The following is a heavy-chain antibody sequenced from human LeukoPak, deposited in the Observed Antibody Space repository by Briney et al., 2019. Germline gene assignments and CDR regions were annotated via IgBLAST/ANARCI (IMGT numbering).Heavy chain of an antibody. V-gene: IGHV3-33*01. CDR1: GFTFSIYG. CDR2: IWNDGSNK. Sequence: PGGSLRLSCAASGFTFSIYGMHWVRQAPGKGLEWVAVIWNDGSNKYYADSVKGRFTISRDNSKNTLYLQMNSLRAEDTAVYSCARASGPFDYWGQGTLVTASS. J-gene: IGHJ4*02. CDR3: ARASGPFDY. D-gene: IGHD3-10*01.